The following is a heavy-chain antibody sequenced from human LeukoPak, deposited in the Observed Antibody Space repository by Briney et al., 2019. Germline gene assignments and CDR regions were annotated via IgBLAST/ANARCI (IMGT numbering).Heavy chain of an antibody. CDR2: IKQDGNEK. CDR1: GFTFSSYW. D-gene: IGHD3-10*02. V-gene: IGHV3-7*01. Sequence: GGSLRLSCAASGFTFSSYWMSWVRQAPGKGLEWVANIKQDGNEKYYVDSVKGRFTISRDNAKNSLYLQMNSLRAEDAAVYYCAELGITMIGGVWGKGTTVTISS. CDR3: AELGITMIGGV. J-gene: IGHJ6*04.